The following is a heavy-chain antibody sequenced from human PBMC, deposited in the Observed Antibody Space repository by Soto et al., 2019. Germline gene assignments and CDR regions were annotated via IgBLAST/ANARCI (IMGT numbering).Heavy chain of an antibody. J-gene: IGHJ5*02. V-gene: IGHV4-34*01. CDR1: GGSFSGYY. CDR3: ARGNGVRGYSGYRAPRVPTPNGFDP. CDR2: INHSGST. Sequence: SETLSLTCAVYGGSFSGYYWSWIRQPPGKGLEWIGEINHSGSTNYNPSLKSRVTISVDTSKNQFSLKLSSVTAADTAVYYCARGNGVRGYSGYRAPRVPTPNGFDPWGQGTLVTVSS. D-gene: IGHD5-12*01.